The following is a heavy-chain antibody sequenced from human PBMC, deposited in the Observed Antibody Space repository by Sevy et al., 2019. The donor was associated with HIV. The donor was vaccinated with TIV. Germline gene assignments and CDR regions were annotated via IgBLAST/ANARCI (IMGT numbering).Heavy chain of an antibody. V-gene: IGHV3-30*18. D-gene: IGHD3-3*01. J-gene: IGHJ4*02. CDR1: KLTLSDYG. Sequence: GGSLRLSCAVSKLTLSDYGMHWVRQAPGKGLEWVAVISFDGYNKNYVDSVKGRFTISRDNSKNTVYLEMNSLRREDTAVYYCAKELQRGYDFWSGPNFDYWGQRILVTVSS. CDR3: AKELQRGYDFWSGPNFDY. CDR2: ISFDGYNK.